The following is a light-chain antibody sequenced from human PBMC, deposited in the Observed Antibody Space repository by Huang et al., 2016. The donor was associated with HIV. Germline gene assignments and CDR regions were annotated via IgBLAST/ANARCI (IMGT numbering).Light chain of an antibody. CDR3: HHYSNWPPAT. V-gene: IGKV3-15*01. CDR1: QNISTN. CDR2: GAS. J-gene: IGKJ1*01. Sequence: EIVMTQSPATLSVSPGEGATLSCRASQNISTNLAWYQQKPGRAPRLLIYGASSRAAGVPGSFIGSWSGTEFTLTITILQSRDFAVYYCHHYSNWPPATFGQGTKVEIK.